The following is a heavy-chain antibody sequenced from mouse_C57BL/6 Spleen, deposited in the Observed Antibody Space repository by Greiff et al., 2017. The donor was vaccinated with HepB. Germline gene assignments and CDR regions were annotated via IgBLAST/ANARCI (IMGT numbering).Heavy chain of an antibody. Sequence: QVQLKESGAELARPGASVKLSCKASGYTFTSYGISWVKQRTGQGLEWIGEIYPRSGNTYYNEKFKGKATLTADKSSSTAYMELRSLTSEDSAVYFCAREDYDWGYYAMDYWGQGTSVTVSS. CDR2: IYPRSGNT. D-gene: IGHD2-4*01. CDR3: AREDYDWGYYAMDY. CDR1: GYTFTSYG. V-gene: IGHV1-81*01. J-gene: IGHJ4*01.